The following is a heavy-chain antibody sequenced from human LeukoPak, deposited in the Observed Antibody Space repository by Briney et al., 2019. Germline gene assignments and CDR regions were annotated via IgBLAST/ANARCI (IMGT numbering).Heavy chain of an antibody. D-gene: IGHD5-18*01. V-gene: IGHV4-39*07. CDR3: ARVSVQLWLLDV. CDR2: IYYSGST. J-gene: IGHJ6*04. CDR1: GGSISSSSYY. Sequence: KSSETLSLTCTVSGGSISSSSYYWGWIRQPPGKGLEWIGSIYYSGSTYYNPSLKSRVTISVDTSKNQFSLKLSSVTAADTAVYYCARVSVQLWLLDVWAKGPRSPSPQ.